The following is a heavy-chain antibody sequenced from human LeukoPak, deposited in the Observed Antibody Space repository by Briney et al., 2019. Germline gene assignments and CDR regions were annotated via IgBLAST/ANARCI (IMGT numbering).Heavy chain of an antibody. CDR3: ARVPGISSSWAVDY. CDR1: GYSFIDYY. V-gene: IGHV1-2*02. D-gene: IGHD6-13*01. Sequence: ASVKVSCKTSGYSFIDYYIHWVRQAPGQGLEWMGWINSNSADTNYAQNFQGRVTMTRDTSISTAYMELSRLRSDDTAVYYCARVPGISSSWAVDYWGQGTLVTVSS. J-gene: IGHJ4*02. CDR2: INSNSADT.